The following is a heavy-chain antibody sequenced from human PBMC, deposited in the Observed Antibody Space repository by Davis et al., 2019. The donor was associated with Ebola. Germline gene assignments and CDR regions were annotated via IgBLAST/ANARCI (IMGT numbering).Heavy chain of an antibody. J-gene: IGHJ6*02. Sequence: AASVKVSCKASGYIFTTYAIHWVRQAPGQRLEWMGWINAGNGDTKSSQKLQGRVTMTTDTSTSTAYMELSSLRSEDTAVYYCARDIPNYYGSGSYGMDVWGQGTTVTVSS. D-gene: IGHD3-10*01. CDR1: GYIFTTYA. CDR2: INAGNGDT. CDR3: ARDIPNYYGSGSYGMDV. V-gene: IGHV1-3*01.